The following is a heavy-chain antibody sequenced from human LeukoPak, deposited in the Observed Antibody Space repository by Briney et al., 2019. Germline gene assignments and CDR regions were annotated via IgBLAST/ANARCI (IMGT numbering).Heavy chain of an antibody. Sequence: KTSETLSLTCGVSGGSFRGFYWSWIRQTPGKGLEWIGDIIHTGRTNYNPSLRSRVTISLDTSKNQFSLKLTSVNAADTAVYYCAKGEMARRWGQGTQVIVSS. CDR2: IIHTGRT. CDR3: AKGEMARR. CDR1: GGSFRGFY. D-gene: IGHD5-24*01. J-gene: IGHJ4*02. V-gene: IGHV4-34*01.